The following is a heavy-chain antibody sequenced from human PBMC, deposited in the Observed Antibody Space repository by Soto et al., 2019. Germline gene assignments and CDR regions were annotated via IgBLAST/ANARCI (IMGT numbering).Heavy chain of an antibody. CDR1: GFTFSSYS. CDR2: ISSSSSTI. D-gene: IGHD2-15*01. CDR3: ARGTYCSGGSCYPSRWY. V-gene: IGHV3-48*01. J-gene: IGHJ4*02. Sequence: EVQLVESGGGLVQPRGSLRLSCAASGFTFSSYSMNWVRQAPGKGLEWVSYISSSSSTIYYADSVKGRFTISRDNAKNSLYLQMNSLRAEDTAVYYCARGTYCSGGSCYPSRWYWGQGTLVTVSS.